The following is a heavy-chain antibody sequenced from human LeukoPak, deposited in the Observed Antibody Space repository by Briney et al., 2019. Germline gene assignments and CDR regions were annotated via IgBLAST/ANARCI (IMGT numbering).Heavy chain of an antibody. CDR2: INHSGST. D-gene: IGHD5/OR15-5a*01. V-gene: IGHV4-34*01. Sequence: PSETLSLTCAVYGGSFSGYYWSWIHQPPGKGLEWIGEINHSGSTNYNPSLKSRVTISVDTSKNQFSLKLSSVTAADTAVYYCARGVSFDYWGQGTLVTVSS. CDR1: GGSFSGYY. J-gene: IGHJ4*02. CDR3: ARGVSFDY.